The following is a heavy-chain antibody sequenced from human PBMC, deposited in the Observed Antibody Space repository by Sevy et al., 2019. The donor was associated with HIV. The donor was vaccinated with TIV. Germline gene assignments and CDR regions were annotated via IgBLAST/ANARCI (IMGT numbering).Heavy chain of an antibody. D-gene: IGHD3-3*01. CDR1: GGSISSYY. CDR3: ARRASAYDFWSGSIYYYYYMDV. V-gene: IGHV4-59*08. CDR2: IYYSGST. J-gene: IGHJ6*03. Sequence: SETLSLTCTVSGGSISSYYWSWIRQPPGKGLEWIGYIYYSGSTNYNPSLKSRVTISVDTSKNQFSLKLGSVTAADTAVYYCARRASAYDFWSGSIYYYYYMDVWGKGTTVTVSS.